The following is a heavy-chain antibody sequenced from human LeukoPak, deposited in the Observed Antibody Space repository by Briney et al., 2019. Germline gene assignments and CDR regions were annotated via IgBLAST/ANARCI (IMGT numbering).Heavy chain of an antibody. J-gene: IGHJ4*02. CDR2: IYHSGST. CDR1: GYSISSGYY. V-gene: IGHV4-38-2*01. Sequence: KPSETLSLTCAVSGYSISSGYYWGWIRQPPGKGLEWIGSIYHSGSTYYNPSLKSRVTISVDTSKNQFSLKLSSVTAADTAVYYCARRWTPYCTNGVCYSYFDYWGQGTLVTVSS. D-gene: IGHD2-8*01. CDR3: ARRWTPYCTNGVCYSYFDY.